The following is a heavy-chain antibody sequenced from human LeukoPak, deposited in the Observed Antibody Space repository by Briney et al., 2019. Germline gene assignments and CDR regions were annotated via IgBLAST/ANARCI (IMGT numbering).Heavy chain of an antibody. CDR1: GYTFTSYG. D-gene: IGHD5-18*01. CDR2: ISAYNSNT. J-gene: IGHJ4*02. Sequence: KPGASVKVSCKASGYTFTSYGLIWVRQAPGQGLEWMGWISAYNSNTNYAQKLQGRVTMTTDTSTSTAYMELRSLRSDDTAVYYCARDWGTYSYGAPVDYWGQGTLVTVSS. V-gene: IGHV1-18*01. CDR3: ARDWGTYSYGAPVDY.